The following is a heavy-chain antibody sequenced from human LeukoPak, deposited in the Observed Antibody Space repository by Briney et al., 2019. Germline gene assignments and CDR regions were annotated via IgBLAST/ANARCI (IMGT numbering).Heavy chain of an antibody. CDR1: GFTFISFG. V-gene: IGHV3-30*18. D-gene: IGHD3-22*01. Sequence: GGPVRLSCAASGFTFISFGMHWVRQAPGKGLEWVALISYDGSNKYYADSVKGRFTISRDNSKNTLYLQMNSLRAEDAAVYYCAKDWDPGYYDSSGSYPDYWGQGTVVTVSS. J-gene: IGHJ4*02. CDR3: AKDWDPGYYDSSGSYPDY. CDR2: ISYDGSNK.